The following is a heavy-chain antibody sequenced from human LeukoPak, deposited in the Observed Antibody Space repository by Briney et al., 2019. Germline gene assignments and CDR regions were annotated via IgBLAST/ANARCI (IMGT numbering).Heavy chain of an antibody. Sequence: PSETLSLTCAVYGGPFSGYYWSWIRQPPGKGLEWIGEINHSGSTNYNPSLKSRVTISVDTSKNQFSLKLSSVTAADTAVYYCARGEPHYYYDSSGYYYPWGQGTLVTVSS. V-gene: IGHV4-34*01. CDR3: ARGEPHYYYDSSGYYYP. CDR1: GGPFSGYY. J-gene: IGHJ5*02. D-gene: IGHD3-22*01. CDR2: INHSGST.